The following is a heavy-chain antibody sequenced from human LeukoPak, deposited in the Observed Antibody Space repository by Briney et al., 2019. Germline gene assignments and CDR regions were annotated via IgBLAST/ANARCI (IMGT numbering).Heavy chain of an antibody. J-gene: IGHJ5*02. CDR2: IYYSGST. D-gene: IGHD3-3*01. CDR3: ASSEWLLGWFDP. V-gene: IGHV4-59*01. Sequence: PSETLSLTCTVSGGSISSYYWSWIRQPAGKGLEWIGYIYYSGSTNYNPSLKSRVTISVDTSKNQFSLKLSSVTAADTAVYYCASSEWLLGWFDPWGQGTLVTVSS. CDR1: GGSISSYY.